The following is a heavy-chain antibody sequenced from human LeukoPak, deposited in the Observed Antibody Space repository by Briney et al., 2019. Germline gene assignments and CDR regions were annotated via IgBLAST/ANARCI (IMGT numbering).Heavy chain of an antibody. CDR3: ARGLKDAFDI. CDR1: GFTFSSYA. V-gene: IGHV3-23*01. CDR2: IGGSGGST. Sequence: PGGSLRLSCAASGFTFSSYAMSWVRQAPGKGLEWVSAIGGSGGSTYYADSVKGRFTISRGNAKNSLYLQMNSLRAEDTAVYYCARGLKDAFDIWGQGTMVTVSS. J-gene: IGHJ3*02. D-gene: IGHD3-22*01.